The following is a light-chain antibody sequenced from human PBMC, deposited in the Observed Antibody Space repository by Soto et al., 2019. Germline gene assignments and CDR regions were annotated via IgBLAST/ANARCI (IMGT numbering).Light chain of an antibody. V-gene: IGLV2-23*01. CDR1: SSNIGSYNF. CDR2: DAT. CDR3: CSYAGTSSWV. Sequence: QSVLTQPASVSGSPGQSITISCTGTSSNIGSYNFVSWYQQRPGRAPKLMIFDATKRPSGVPPRFSGSKSGNTASLTISGLQAEDEADYYCCSYAGTSSWVFGGGTKLTV. J-gene: IGLJ3*02.